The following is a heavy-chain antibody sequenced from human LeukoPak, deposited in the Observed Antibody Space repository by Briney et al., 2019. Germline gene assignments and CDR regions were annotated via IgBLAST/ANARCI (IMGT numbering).Heavy chain of an antibody. CDR1: GFTVRDFW. V-gene: IGHV3-7*01. Sequence: GGSPRLSCAASGFTVRDFWMAWFRQAPGKGLEWVAHIKEDGTAKYYVDSVRGRFTISKDDDRNSLSLQMNSLRVEDTAVYYCVRGGWELDYWGQGTLVTVSS. J-gene: IGHJ4*02. CDR3: VRGGWELDY. D-gene: IGHD4-23*01. CDR2: IKEDGTAK.